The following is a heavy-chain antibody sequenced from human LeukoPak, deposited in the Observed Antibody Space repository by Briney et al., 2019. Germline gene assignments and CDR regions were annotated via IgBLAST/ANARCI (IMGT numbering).Heavy chain of an antibody. V-gene: IGHV3-23*01. CDR2: ISGSGGSA. CDR1: GFTFSNYA. D-gene: IGHD3-10*01. J-gene: IGHJ3*02. Sequence: GVLRLSCAASGFTFSNYAMSWVRPAPGKGLEWVSAISGSGGSAFYADSVKGRFTISRDNSKNTLYLQMNSLRAEDTAVYYCAKTSGEGLAFDIWGQGTMVTVSS. CDR3: AKTSGEGLAFDI.